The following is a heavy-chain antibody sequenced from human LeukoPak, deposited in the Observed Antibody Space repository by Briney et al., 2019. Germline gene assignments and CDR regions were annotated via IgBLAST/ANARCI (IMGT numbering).Heavy chain of an antibody. CDR1: GYTFTSYY. CDR3: ARGPRAGATLNDFDY. J-gene: IGHJ4*02. V-gene: IGHV1-46*01. D-gene: IGHD1-26*01. CDR2: INPSGGST. Sequence: GASVKVSCKASGYTFTSYYMHWVRQAPGQGLEWMGIINPSGGSTSYAQKFQGRVTMTWDTSTSTVYMELSSLRSEDTAVYYCARGPRAGATLNDFDYWGQGTLVTVSS.